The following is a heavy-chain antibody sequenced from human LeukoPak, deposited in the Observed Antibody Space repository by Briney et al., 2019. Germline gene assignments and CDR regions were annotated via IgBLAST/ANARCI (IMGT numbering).Heavy chain of an antibody. CDR1: GFTFGGYG. V-gene: IGHV3-33*06. CDR3: AKASWVSNADAVL. Sequence: GGSLRLSCAGSGFTFGGYGMHWFRQTPGKGLEWVAVIAYDGSRAFYADSVKGRFTLSRDDSRNTVYLHLNNLRVEDTAVYYCAKASWVSNADAVLWGQGTLVTVYS. D-gene: IGHD1-1*01. CDR2: IAYDGSRA. J-gene: IGHJ4*02.